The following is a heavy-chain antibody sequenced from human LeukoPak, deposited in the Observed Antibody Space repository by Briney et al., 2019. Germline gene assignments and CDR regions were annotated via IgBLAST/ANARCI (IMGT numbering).Heavy chain of an antibody. CDR3: ARGDDYDFWSGYPKGGHADY. V-gene: IGHV4-39*01. Sequence: PSETLSLTCTVSGGPISSSSYYWGWIRQPPGKGLEWIGSIYYSGSTYYNPSLKSRVTISVDTSKNQFSLKLSSVTAADTAVYYCARGDDYDFWSGYPKGGHADYWGQGTLVTVSS. J-gene: IGHJ4*02. CDR2: IYYSGST. D-gene: IGHD3-3*01. CDR1: GGPISSSSYY.